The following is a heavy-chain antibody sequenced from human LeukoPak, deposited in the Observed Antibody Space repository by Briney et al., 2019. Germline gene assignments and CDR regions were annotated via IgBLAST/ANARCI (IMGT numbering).Heavy chain of an antibody. J-gene: IGHJ6*02. CDR3: ARDSGYSSGWGPYYYGMDV. CDR2: ISHDGNNK. CDR1: GFTFSSYA. V-gene: IGHV3-30-3*01. D-gene: IGHD6-19*01. Sequence: GGSLRLSCAASGFTFSSYAMNWVRQAPGKGLEWVAVISHDGNNKYYAESVKGRFTISRDNSNNMLYLQMNSLRDEDTAVYYCARDSGYSSGWGPYYYGMDVWGQGTTVTVSS.